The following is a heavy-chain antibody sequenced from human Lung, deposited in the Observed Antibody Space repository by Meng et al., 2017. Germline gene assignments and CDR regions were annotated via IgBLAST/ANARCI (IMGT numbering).Heavy chain of an antibody. J-gene: IGHJ4*02. V-gene: IGHV4-34*01. CDR1: GGSFSDYY. CDR2: INHSGST. D-gene: IGHD4-11*01. Sequence: QVTLQPWGAGLLTPSEALSLTCVVSGGSFSDYYWSWIRQPPGKGLEWIGEINHSGSTNYNPSLESRATISVDTSQNNLSLKLSSVTAADSAVYYCARGPTTMAHDFDYWGQGTLVTVSS. CDR3: ARGPTTMAHDFDY.